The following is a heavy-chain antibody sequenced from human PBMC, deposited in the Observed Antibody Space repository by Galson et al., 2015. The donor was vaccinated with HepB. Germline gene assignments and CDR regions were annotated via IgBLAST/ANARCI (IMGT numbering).Heavy chain of an antibody. Sequence: SLRLSCAASGFTFSSYSMNWVRQAPGKGLEWVSSISSSSSYIYYADSVKGRFTISRDNAKNSLYLQMNSLRAEDTAVYYCARDPWYSSGWSSYSYYGMDVWGQGTTVTVSS. J-gene: IGHJ6*02. CDR3: ARDPWYSSGWSSYSYYGMDV. V-gene: IGHV3-21*01. CDR1: GFTFSSYS. CDR2: ISSSSSYI. D-gene: IGHD6-19*01.